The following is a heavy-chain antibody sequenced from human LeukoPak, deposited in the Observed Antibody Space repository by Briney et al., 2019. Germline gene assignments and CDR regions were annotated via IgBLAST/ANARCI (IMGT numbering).Heavy chain of an antibody. CDR1: GFTFSDYY. Sequence: GSLRLSCAASGFTFSDYYMSWIRQPPGKGLEWIGYIYYSGSTNYNPSLKSRVTISVDTSKNQFSLKLSSVTAADTAVYYCARDGLHWNYESSDYWGQGTLVTVSS. CDR2: IYYSGST. CDR3: ARDGLHWNYESSDY. J-gene: IGHJ4*02. V-gene: IGHV4-59*01. D-gene: IGHD1-7*01.